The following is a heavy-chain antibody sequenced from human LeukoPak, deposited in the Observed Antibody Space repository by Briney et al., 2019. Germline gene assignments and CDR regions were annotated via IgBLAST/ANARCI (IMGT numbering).Heavy chain of an antibody. CDR1: GFTFSNYW. J-gene: IGHJ5*02. D-gene: IGHD3-22*01. Sequence: GGSLRLSCAASGFTFSNYWMHWVRQAPGKGLVWVSCINSDGINTSYADSVKGRFTISRDNAKNTLNLQMNSLRAEDTAVYYCARDLGQYYDTSDNWFDPWGQGTLVTVSS. CDR2: INSDGINT. CDR3: ARDLGQYYDTSDNWFDP. V-gene: IGHV3-74*01.